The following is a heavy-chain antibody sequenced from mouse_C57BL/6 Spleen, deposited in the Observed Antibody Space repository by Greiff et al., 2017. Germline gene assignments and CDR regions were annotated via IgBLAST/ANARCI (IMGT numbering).Heavy chain of an antibody. CDR3: TRPLYYGSSSWFAY. Sequence: LQQSGGGLVQPGGSMKLSCAASGFTFSDAWMDWVRQSPEKGLEWVAEIRNKANNHATYYAESVKGRFTISRDDSKSSVYLQMNSLRAEDTGIYYCTRPLYYGSSSWFAYWGQGTLVTVSA. J-gene: IGHJ3*01. CDR1: GFTFSDAW. V-gene: IGHV6-6*01. CDR2: IRNKANNHAT. D-gene: IGHD1-1*01.